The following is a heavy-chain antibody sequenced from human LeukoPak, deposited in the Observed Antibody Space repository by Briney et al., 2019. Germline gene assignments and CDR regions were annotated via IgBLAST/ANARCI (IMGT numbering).Heavy chain of an antibody. CDR1: GGSFSGYY. D-gene: IGHD6-13*01. CDR3: ARYGYSSSWYPRYYYYMDV. CDR2: INHSGST. J-gene: IGHJ6*03. V-gene: IGHV4-34*01. Sequence: SETLSLTCAVYGGSFSGYYWSWIRQPPGKGLEWIGEINHSGSTNYNPSLKSRVTISVDTSKNQFSLKLSSVTAADTAVYYCARYGYSSSWYPRYYYYMDVWGKGTTVTVS.